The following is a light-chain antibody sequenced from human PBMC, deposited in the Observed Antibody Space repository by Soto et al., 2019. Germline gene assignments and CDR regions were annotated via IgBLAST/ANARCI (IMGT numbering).Light chain of an antibody. Sequence: QSVLTQPASVSGSPGQSITISCTGTSSDVGGYNYVSWYQQHPGKVPKLMIYAVTDRPSGVSSRFSGSKSGNTASLTISGLQAEDEADYYCSSYTSSSTLFGTGTKLTVL. CDR3: SSYTSSSTL. CDR1: SSDVGGYNY. CDR2: AVT. V-gene: IGLV2-14*01. J-gene: IGLJ1*01.